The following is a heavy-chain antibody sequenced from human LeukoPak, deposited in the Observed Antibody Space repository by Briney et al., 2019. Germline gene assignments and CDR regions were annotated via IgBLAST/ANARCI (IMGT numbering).Heavy chain of an antibody. V-gene: IGHV4-59*08. CDR2: IYYSGST. J-gene: IGHJ6*03. D-gene: IGHD2-2*01. CDR1: GGSISSYY. Sequence: PSETLSLTCTVSGGSISSYYWSWIRQPPGKGLEWIGYIYYSGSTNYNPSLKSRVTISVDTSKNQFSLKLSSVTAADTAVYYCAGSTSTRGGYYYYYYMDVWGKGTTVTVSS. CDR3: AGSTSTRGGYYYYYYMDV.